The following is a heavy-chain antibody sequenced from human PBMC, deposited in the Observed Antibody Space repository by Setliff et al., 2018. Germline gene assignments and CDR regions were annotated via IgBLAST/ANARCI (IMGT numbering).Heavy chain of an antibody. CDR2: ISSGGST. CDR3: ARHGGWTPFDF. CDR1: GGSMSNNF. J-gene: IGHJ4*02. V-gene: IGHV4-59*08. Sequence: PETLSLTCSVAGGSMSNNFWSWVRRPPGKGLEWIGFISSGGSTIYSPSLKSRVTISVDTSQTHFSLRLTSATAADTAVYYCARHGGWTPFDFWGQGALVTVSS. D-gene: IGHD2-15*01.